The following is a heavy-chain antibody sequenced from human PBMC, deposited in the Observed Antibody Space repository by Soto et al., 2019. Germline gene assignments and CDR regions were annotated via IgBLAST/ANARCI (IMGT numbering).Heavy chain of an antibody. CDR2: IFDSGTT. CDR1: GGSITSTNHY. V-gene: IGHV4-31*02. Sequence: QVQLEQSGPGLVKPSQTLSLTCNISGGSITSTNHYWSWIRQSPREGLEWIGYIFDSGTTHYNPSFEGRVTILGDISQSQFSLTMHSVTVADSAVYYCAREVSGTGAFDYWGRGTLVTVSS. D-gene: IGHD2-8*02. J-gene: IGHJ4*02. CDR3: AREVSGTGAFDY.